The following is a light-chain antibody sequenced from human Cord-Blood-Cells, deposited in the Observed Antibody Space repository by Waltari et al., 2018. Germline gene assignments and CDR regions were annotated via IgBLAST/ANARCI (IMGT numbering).Light chain of an antibody. V-gene: IGKV3-11*01. J-gene: IGKJ4*01. CDR3: QQRSNWPPT. Sequence: EIVLTQSSATLSLSPGDRATLSCRASQSVSSYLTWYQQKPGQAPRLLIYDASSRATGIPARFSGSGSGTDFTLTISSLEPEDFAVYYCQQRSNWPPTFGGGTKVEIK. CDR1: QSVSSY. CDR2: DAS.